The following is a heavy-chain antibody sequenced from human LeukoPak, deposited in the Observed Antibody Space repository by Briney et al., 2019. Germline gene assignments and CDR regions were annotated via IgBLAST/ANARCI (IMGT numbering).Heavy chain of an antibody. CDR2: IYYGGST. Sequence: SETLPLTCTVSGGSISSYYWSWIRQPPGKGLEWIGYIYYGGSTSYNPSLKSRVTISVDTSKNQLSLKLSSVTAADTAVYYCARYHRGSYYFDYWGQGTLVTVSS. J-gene: IGHJ4*02. CDR3: ARYHRGSYYFDY. V-gene: IGHV4-59*01. CDR1: GGSISSYY. D-gene: IGHD1-26*01.